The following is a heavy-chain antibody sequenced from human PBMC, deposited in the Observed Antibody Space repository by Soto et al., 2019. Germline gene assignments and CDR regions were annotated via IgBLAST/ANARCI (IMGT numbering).Heavy chain of an antibody. Sequence: GGSLRLSCAASGFTFSDYYMSWIRQAPGKGLEWVSYISSSGSTIYYADSVKGRFTISRDNAKNLLYLQMNSLRAEDTAVYYCARVRRSGYDLFDYWGQGTLVTVSS. CDR1: GFTFSDYY. V-gene: IGHV3-11*01. D-gene: IGHD5-12*01. CDR3: ARVRRSGYDLFDY. J-gene: IGHJ4*02. CDR2: ISSSGSTI.